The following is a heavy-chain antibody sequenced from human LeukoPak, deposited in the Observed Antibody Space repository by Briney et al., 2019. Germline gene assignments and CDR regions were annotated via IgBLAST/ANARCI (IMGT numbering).Heavy chain of an antibody. CDR1: GDSLTNDFF. J-gene: IGHJ4*02. CDR2: FCLGRDT. CDR3: ARWASISRQPGGFFDH. V-gene: IGHV4-38-2*02. Sequence: SETLSLTCTLPGDSLTNDFFWGWVRRPPGKGLEWIGSFCLGRDTYYRPSLKSRVTISVDTSKNQFSLNLNSVTAADTAVYYCARWASISRQPGGFFDHWGQGTLVTVSS. D-gene: IGHD3-16*01.